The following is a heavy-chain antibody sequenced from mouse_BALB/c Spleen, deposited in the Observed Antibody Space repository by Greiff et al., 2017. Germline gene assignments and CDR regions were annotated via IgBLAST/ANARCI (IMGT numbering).Heavy chain of an antibody. J-gene: IGHJ2*01. CDR2: IWWDDDK. V-gene: IGHV8-12*01. Sequence: VKLMESGPGLVAPSQSLSITCTVSGFSLTGYGVNWVRQPPGKGLEWLAHIWWDDDKYYNPSLKSQLTISKDTSRNQVFLKITSVDTADTATYYCATGYFDYWGQGTTLTVSS. CDR3: ATGYFDY. CDR1: GFSLTGYG.